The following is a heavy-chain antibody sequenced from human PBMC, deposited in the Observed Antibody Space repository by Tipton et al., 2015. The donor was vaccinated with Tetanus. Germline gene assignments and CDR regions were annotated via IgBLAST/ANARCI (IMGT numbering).Heavy chain of an antibody. V-gene: IGHV4-34*01. CDR1: GGSFSGYY. Sequence: TLSLTCAVYGGSFSGYYWSWIRQPPGKGLEWIGESNHSGSTNYSPSLKSRVTISVDTSKTLFSLNLSSVTAADTAVYYCARGRRIQLWNDAFDIWGQGTMVTVSS. J-gene: IGHJ3*02. CDR3: ARGRRIQLWNDAFDI. CDR2: SNHSGST. D-gene: IGHD5-18*01.